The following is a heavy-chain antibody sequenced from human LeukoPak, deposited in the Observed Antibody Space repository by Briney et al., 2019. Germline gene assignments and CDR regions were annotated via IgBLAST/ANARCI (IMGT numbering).Heavy chain of an antibody. V-gene: IGHV3-23*01. CDR2: IGASGSST. CDR3: AKDPDGLWS. J-gene: IGHJ5*02. Sequence: GGSLRLSCAASGFTFSSYAMSWVRQAPGKGLEWVSSIGASGSSTYYADSVTGRFTISRDNSKNTLYLQMNSLRAEDPAVYYCAKDPDGLWSWGQGTLVTVSS. D-gene: IGHD4/OR15-4a*01. CDR1: GFTFSSYA.